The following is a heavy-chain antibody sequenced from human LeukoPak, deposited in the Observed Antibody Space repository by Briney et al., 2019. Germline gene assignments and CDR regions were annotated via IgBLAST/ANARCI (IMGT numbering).Heavy chain of an antibody. D-gene: IGHD6-25*01. CDR2: IKQDGSAT. J-gene: IGHJ4*02. CDR3: AKDSGWNTFDF. CDR1: GFTFSSYW. V-gene: IGHV3-7*01. Sequence: GGSLRLSCAASGFTFSSYWMEWVRQAPGKGLEWVANIKQDGSATHYLDSVRGRFTISRDNAKNSLYLQMNSLRADDAAVYYCAKDSGWNTFDFWGQGTLVTVSS.